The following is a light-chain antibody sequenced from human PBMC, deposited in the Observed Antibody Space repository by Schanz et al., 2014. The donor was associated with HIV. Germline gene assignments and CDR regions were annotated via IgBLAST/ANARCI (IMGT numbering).Light chain of an antibody. CDR1: NNDIGSYTY. CDR3: SSNTSSSTWV. Sequence: QSALTQPASVSGSPGQSITVSCTGTNNDIGSYTYVAWYQQHPGKAPKVVVYGVFDRPSGVSNRFSGSKSGNTASLTISGLQADDEADYYCSSNTSSSTWVFGGGTKLTVL. CDR2: GVF. J-gene: IGLJ3*02. V-gene: IGLV2-14*03.